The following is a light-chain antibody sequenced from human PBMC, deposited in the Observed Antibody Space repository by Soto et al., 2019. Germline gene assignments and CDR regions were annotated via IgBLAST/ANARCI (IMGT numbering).Light chain of an antibody. CDR1: SSNIGNNY. CDR3: GTWDSSLSAGV. V-gene: IGLV1-51*02. J-gene: IGLJ1*01. CDR2: ENN. Sequence: QAVVTQPPSVSAAPGQKVTISCSGSSSNIGNNYVSWYQQLPGTAPKLLIYENNKRPSGIPDRFSGSKSGTSATLGITGLQTGDEADYYCGTWDSSLSAGVFGTGTKVPVL.